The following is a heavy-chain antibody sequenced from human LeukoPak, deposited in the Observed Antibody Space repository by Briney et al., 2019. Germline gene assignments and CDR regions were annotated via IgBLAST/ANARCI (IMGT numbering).Heavy chain of an antibody. V-gene: IGHV3-43*02. CDR3: AKDSATMDILTGYYLDY. J-gene: IGHJ4*02. Sequence: GGSLRLSCAASGFTFDDYAMHWVRQAPGKGLEWVSLISWDGGSTYYADSVKGRFTISRDNSKNSLYLQMNSLRTEDTALYYCAKDSATMDILTGYYLDYWGQGTLVTVSS. D-gene: IGHD3-9*01. CDR2: ISWDGGST. CDR1: GFTFDDYA.